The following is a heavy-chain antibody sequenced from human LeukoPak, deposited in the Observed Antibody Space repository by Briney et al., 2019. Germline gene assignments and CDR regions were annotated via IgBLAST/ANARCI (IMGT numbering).Heavy chain of an antibody. Sequence: SETLSLTCTVSGYSISSGYYWGWIRQPPGRGLEWIGSIYHSGRTYYSPSLKSRVTISVDTSKNQFSLKLSSVTAADTAVYYCARYVSSWFDYWGQGTLVTVSS. CDR2: IYHSGRT. J-gene: IGHJ5*01. CDR3: ARYVSSWFDY. CDR1: GYSISSGYY. V-gene: IGHV4-38-2*02. D-gene: IGHD3-16*01.